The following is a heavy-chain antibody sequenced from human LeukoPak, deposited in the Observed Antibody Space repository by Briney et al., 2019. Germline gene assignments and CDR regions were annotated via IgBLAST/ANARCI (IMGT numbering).Heavy chain of an antibody. J-gene: IGHJ2*01. CDR3: ARGHYGDYVWYFDL. CDR2: IIPIFGTA. Sequence: SVKVSCKASGGTFSSYAISWVRQAPGQGLEWMGGIIPIFGTANYAQKFQGRVTITADESTSTAYMELSSLRSEDTAVYYCARGHYGDYVWYFDLWGRGTLVTVSS. V-gene: IGHV1-69*13. CDR1: GGTFSSYA. D-gene: IGHD4-17*01.